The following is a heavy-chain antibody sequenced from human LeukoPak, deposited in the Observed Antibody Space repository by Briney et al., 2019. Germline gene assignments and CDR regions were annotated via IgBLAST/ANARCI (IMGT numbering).Heavy chain of an antibody. V-gene: IGHV3-7*01. J-gene: IGHJ4*02. CDR1: GFTFSSYW. CDR3: ARSYGDYFDY. D-gene: IGHD4-17*01. CDR2: IKQDGSEK. Sequence: GGSLRLSCAASGFTFSSYWLSWVRQAPGKGLEWVANIKQDGSEKYYVDSVKGRFTISKDNAKNSLYLQMNSLRAEDTAVCYCARSYGDYFDYWGQGTLVTVSS.